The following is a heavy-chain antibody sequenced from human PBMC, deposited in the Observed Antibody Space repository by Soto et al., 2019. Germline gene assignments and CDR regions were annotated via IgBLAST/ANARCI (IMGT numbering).Heavy chain of an antibody. CDR2: FYYSGTT. V-gene: IGHV4-59*08. CDR1: GGSISNYY. Sequence: QVQLQESGPGLVKPLETVSLTCAVSGGSISNYYWSWIRQTPGKRLEWIGYFYYSGTTKYNPSLKSRVTISEDPSKNQFSLELTSVTAADTAVYYCARQPPGGDDSFDVWGQGTMVTVSS. J-gene: IGHJ3*01. CDR3: ARQPPGGDDSFDV. D-gene: IGHD3-16*01.